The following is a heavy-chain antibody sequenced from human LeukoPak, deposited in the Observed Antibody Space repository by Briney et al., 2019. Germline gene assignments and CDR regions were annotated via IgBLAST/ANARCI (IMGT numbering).Heavy chain of an antibody. V-gene: IGHV3-21*01. CDR3: ARDPSGGMDV. Sequence: GGSLRLSCAASGFTFSSYSMNWVRQAPGRGLEWVSSISSSSSYIYYADSVKGRFTISRDNAKNSLYLQMNSLRAEDTAVYYCARDPSGGMDVWGQGTTVTVSS. J-gene: IGHJ6*02. CDR2: ISSSSSYI. CDR1: GFTFSSYS.